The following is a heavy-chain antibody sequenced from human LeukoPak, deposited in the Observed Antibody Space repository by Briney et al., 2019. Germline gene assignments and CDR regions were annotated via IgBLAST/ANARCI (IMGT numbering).Heavy chain of an antibody. V-gene: IGHV3-23*01. Sequence: GGSLRLSCAASGFTFSSYAMSWVRQAPGKGLEWVSAISGSGGSTYYADSVKGRFTISRDNSKNTLYLQMNSLRAEDTAVYYCANDRDNDFWSGYPFDYWGQGTLVTVSS. J-gene: IGHJ4*02. D-gene: IGHD3-3*01. CDR1: GFTFSSYA. CDR3: ANDRDNDFWSGYPFDY. CDR2: ISGSGGST.